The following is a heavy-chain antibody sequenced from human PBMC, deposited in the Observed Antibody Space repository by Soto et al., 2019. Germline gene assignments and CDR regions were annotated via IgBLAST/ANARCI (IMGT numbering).Heavy chain of an antibody. D-gene: IGHD4-17*01. CDR3: ARWDSNYYDYGDQKVWYFDL. CDR2: ISSSSSYI. J-gene: IGHJ2*01. V-gene: IGHV3-21*01. Sequence: EVQLVESGGGLVKPGGSLRLSCAASGFTFSSYSMNWVRQAPGKGLEWVSSISSSSSYIYYADSVKGRFTISRDNAKNSLYLQMNSLRAEDTAVYYCARWDSNYYDYGDQKVWYFDLWGRGTLVTVSS. CDR1: GFTFSSYS.